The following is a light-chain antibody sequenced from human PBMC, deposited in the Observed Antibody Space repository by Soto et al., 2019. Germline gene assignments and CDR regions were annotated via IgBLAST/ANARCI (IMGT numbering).Light chain of an antibody. CDR2: GAS. J-gene: IGKJ1*01. V-gene: IGKV3-20*01. CDR3: QQYGTSPRT. Sequence: ILFTQSPGTLSSSPGERATLSCRASQSVSTSNLAWYQQRPGQAPRLLIYGASRRATGIPDRFSGSGSGTDFTLPINRLEPEDFEVYYCQQYGTSPRTFGQGTKVDIK. CDR1: QSVSTSN.